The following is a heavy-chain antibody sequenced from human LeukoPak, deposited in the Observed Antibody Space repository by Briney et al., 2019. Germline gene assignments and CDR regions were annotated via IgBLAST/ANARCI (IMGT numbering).Heavy chain of an antibody. CDR1: GFTFSMCW. CDR3: ALSRGN. J-gene: IGHJ4*02. Sequence: AGSLRLSCAASGFTFSMCWMSWVRQAPRQGLEWVANIKQDGSEKYYVDSVKGRFTISRDNANNSLYLQMNNLRAEDTAVYYCALSRGNWGQGTLVTVSS. V-gene: IGHV3-7*05. CDR2: IKQDGSEK. D-gene: IGHD1-26*01.